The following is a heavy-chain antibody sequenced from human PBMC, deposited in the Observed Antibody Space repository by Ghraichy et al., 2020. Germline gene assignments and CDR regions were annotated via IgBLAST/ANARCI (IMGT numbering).Heavy chain of an antibody. Sequence: SETLSLTCTVSGGSISSSSYYWGWIRQPPGKGLEWIGCIYYSGSTYYNPSLKSRVTISVDTSKNQFSLKLSSVTAADTAVYYCARQGQNYDYDILTGYEGVDPGALDYWGQGTLVTVSS. CDR2: IYYSGST. D-gene: IGHD3-9*01. CDR3: ARQGQNYDYDILTGYEGVDPGALDY. V-gene: IGHV4-39*01. CDR1: GGSISSSSYY. J-gene: IGHJ4*02.